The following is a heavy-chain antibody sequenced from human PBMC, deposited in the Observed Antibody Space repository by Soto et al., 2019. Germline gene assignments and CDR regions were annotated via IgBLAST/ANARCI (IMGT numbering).Heavy chain of an antibody. D-gene: IGHD5-18*01. J-gene: IGHJ6*02. CDR3: ARDLRLGYIYRYFVDYYYYRMDV. V-gene: IGHV3-30-3*01. CDR2: ISYDGSNK. CDR1: GFTFSSYA. Sequence: QVQLVESGGGVVQPGRSLRLSCAASGFTFSSYAMHWVRQAPGKGLEWVAVISYDGSNKYYADSVKGRFTISRDNSKNTLYLQMNSLRAEDTAVYYCARDLRLGYIYRYFVDYYYYRMDVWRQGTTVTLSS.